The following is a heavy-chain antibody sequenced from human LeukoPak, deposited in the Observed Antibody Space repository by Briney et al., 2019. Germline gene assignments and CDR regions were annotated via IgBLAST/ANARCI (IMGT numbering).Heavy chain of an antibody. V-gene: IGHV4-34*01. CDR1: GGPFSGYY. Sequence: PSETLSLTRAVYGGPFSGYYWSWIRQPPGKGLEWIGEINHSGSTNYNPSLKSRVTISVDTSKNQFSLKLSSVTAADTAVYYCARLSRITMVRGVTFDYWGQGTLVTVSS. CDR3: ARLSRITMVRGVTFDY. CDR2: INHSGST. J-gene: IGHJ4*02. D-gene: IGHD3-10*01.